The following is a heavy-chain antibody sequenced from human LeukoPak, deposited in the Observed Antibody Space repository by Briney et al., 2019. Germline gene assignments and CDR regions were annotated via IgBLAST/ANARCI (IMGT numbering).Heavy chain of an antibody. V-gene: IGHV1-2*02. J-gene: IGHJ4*02. CDR2: INPNSGGT. CDR1: GYTFTGYY. CDR3: ARAELLWFGELYMRRRAGIDY. Sequence: GASVKVSCKASGYTFTGYYMHWVRQAPGQGLEWMGWINPNSGGTNYAQKFQGRVTMARDTSISTAYMELSRLRSDDTAVYYCARAELLWFGELYMRRRAGIDYWGQGTLVTVSS. D-gene: IGHD3-10*01.